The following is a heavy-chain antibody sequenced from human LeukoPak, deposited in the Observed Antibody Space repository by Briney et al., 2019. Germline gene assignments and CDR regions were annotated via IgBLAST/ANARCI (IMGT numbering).Heavy chain of an antibody. CDR3: ARDGSGISSYGMDV. Sequence: PGGSLRLSCAASGFTFSSYEMNWVRQAPGKGLGRVSYISSSGSTIYYADSVKGRFTISRDNAKNSLYLQMNSLRAEDTAVYYCARDGSGISSYGMDVWGQGTTVTVSS. D-gene: IGHD3-10*01. V-gene: IGHV3-48*03. CDR1: GFTFSSYE. J-gene: IGHJ6*02. CDR2: ISSSGSTI.